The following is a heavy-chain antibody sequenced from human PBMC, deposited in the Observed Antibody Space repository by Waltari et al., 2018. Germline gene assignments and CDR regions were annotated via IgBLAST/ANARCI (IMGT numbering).Heavy chain of an antibody. CDR3: AKDSDAFYIDY. V-gene: IGHV3-30*02. D-gene: IGHD2-2*01. CDR2: IHHDEISK. CDR1: GFTFTAYG. Sequence: QVQLVASGGGVVQPGGSLRLSCAVSGFTFTAYGLPWVRQAQGKGLEGVSYIHHDEISKHYADSVKGRFTISRDNTKNTVYLHMDSLRAEDTALYYCAKDSDAFYIDYWGQGGLVTVSS. J-gene: IGHJ4*02.